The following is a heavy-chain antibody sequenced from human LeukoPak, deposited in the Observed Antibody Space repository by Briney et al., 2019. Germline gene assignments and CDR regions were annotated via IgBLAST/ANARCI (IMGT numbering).Heavy chain of an antibody. CDR3: ARDSYCSSTSCFDY. Sequence: GGSLRLSCAASGFTVSNSYMSWVRQAPGKGLEWVSVIYSGGSTYYADPVKGRFTISRDNSKNTLYLQMNSLRAEDTAVYYCARDSYCSSTSCFDYWGQGTLVTVSS. CDR1: GFTVSNSY. D-gene: IGHD2-2*01. CDR2: IYSGGST. J-gene: IGHJ4*02. V-gene: IGHV3-66*02.